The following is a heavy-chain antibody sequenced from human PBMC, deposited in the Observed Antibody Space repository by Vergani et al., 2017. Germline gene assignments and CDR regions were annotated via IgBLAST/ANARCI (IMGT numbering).Heavy chain of an antibody. J-gene: IGHJ4*02. D-gene: IGHD2-15*01. CDR3: AGGWEVVAPLGY. V-gene: IGHV1-69*02. CDR2: IIPILGIA. Sequence: QVQLVQSGAEVKKPGSSVKVSCKASGGTFSSYTISWVRQAPGQGLEWMGRIIPILGIANYAQKFQCRVTITADKSTSTAYMELSSLRSEDTAVYYCAGGWEVVAPLGYWGQGTLVTVSS. CDR1: GGTFSSYT.